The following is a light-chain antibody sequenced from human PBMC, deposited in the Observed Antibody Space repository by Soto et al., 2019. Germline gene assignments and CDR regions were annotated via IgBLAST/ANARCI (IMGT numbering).Light chain of an antibody. Sequence: EIVLTQSPGTLSLSPGERATLSCRAIQSVSSSYLAWYQQKPGQAPRLLISGASSRATGIPDRFSGSGSGTDFTLTISRLEPEDFALYYCQHYAHNSPITFGQGTRLENK. CDR1: QSVSSSY. V-gene: IGKV3-20*01. CDR2: GAS. J-gene: IGKJ5*01. CDR3: QHYAHNSPIT.